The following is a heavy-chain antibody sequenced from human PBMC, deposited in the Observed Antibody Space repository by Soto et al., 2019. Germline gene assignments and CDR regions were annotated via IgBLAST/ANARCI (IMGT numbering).Heavy chain of an antibody. D-gene: IGHD5-12*01. Sequence: ASVKVSCKASGYTFTSYGISWVRQAPGQGLEWMGWISAYNGNTNYAQKLQGRVTMTTDTSTSTAYMELRSLRSDDTAVYYCERDFISGYDYDPFDYWGQGTLVTVSS. V-gene: IGHV1-18*01. CDR2: ISAYNGNT. CDR1: GYTFTSYG. CDR3: ERDFISGYDYDPFDY. J-gene: IGHJ4*02.